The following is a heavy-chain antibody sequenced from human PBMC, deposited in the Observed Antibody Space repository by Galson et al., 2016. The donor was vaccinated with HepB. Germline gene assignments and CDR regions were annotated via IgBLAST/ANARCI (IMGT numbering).Heavy chain of an antibody. Sequence: SLRLSCAASGFTFNSFGMHWVRQAPGKGLEWVAVIWYDGSNKYYGDSVKGRFAISRDDSQNTLFLQMNSLRADDTAIYYCAKGKWSWNTHFDYWGQGTQVTVSS. CDR3: AKGKWSWNTHFDY. V-gene: IGHV3-33*06. J-gene: IGHJ4*02. CDR2: IWYDGSNK. CDR1: GFTFNSFG. D-gene: IGHD1/OR15-1a*01.